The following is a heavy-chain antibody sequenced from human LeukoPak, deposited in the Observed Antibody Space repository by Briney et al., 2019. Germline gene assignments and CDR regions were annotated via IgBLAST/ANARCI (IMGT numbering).Heavy chain of an antibody. D-gene: IGHD5-18*01. Sequence: PSETLSLTCTVSGGSISNYYWSWIRQPPGKGLEWIGYIYYSGSTNYNPSLKSRVTMSVDTSKSQFSLKLKSVTAADTAVYYCARDRIGYSYGYFDYWGQGTLVTVSS. CDR2: IYYSGST. J-gene: IGHJ4*02. CDR3: ARDRIGYSYGYFDY. CDR1: GGSISNYY. V-gene: IGHV4-59*01.